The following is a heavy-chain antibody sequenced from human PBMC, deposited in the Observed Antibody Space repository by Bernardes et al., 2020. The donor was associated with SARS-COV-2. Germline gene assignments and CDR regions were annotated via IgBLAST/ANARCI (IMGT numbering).Heavy chain of an antibody. J-gene: IGHJ4*02. V-gene: IGHV3-48*04. CDR2: ISSTSSPI. CDR3: ARVYSRSGVFDY. D-gene: IGHD6-13*01. CDR1: GFTFSNYN. Sequence: GGSLRLSCAASGFTFSNYNMNWVRQAPGKGLEWVSYISSTSSPIYYADSVKGRFTISRDNAKSSLYLQMNSLSAEDTGVYYCARVYSRSGVFDYWGQGTLVAVSS.